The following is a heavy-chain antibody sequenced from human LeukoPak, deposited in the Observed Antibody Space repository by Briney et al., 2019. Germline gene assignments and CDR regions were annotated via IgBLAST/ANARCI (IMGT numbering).Heavy chain of an antibody. D-gene: IGHD5-18*01. J-gene: IGHJ5*02. CDR3: ASYSYGYILWFDP. Sequence: SQTLSLTCTVSGGSISSGRYYWSWIRQHPGKGLEWIGYIYYSGSTYYNPSLKSRVTISVDTSKNQFSLKLSSVTAADTAVYYCASYSYGYILWFDPWGQGTLVTVSS. CDR2: IYYSGST. V-gene: IGHV4-31*03. CDR1: GGSISSGRYY.